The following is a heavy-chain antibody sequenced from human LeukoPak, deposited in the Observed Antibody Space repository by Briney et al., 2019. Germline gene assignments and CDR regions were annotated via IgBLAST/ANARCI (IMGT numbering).Heavy chain of an antibody. D-gene: IGHD2-15*01. V-gene: IGHV3-23*01. J-gene: IGHJ4*02. CDR1: GFAFSNYA. Sequence: PGGSLRLSCTASGFAFSNYAMSWVRQAPGKGLEWVSAIRTGGADTYHADSVKGRFTISRDQSKNTLYLQMNSLRDEDMAMYYCARQIGFCSDGTCYFDDWGQGTLVTVSS. CDR2: IRTGGADT. CDR3: ARQIGFCSDGTCYFDD.